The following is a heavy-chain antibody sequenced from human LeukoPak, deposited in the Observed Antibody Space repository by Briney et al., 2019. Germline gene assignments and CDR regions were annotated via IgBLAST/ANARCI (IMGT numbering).Heavy chain of an antibody. V-gene: IGHV4-4*07. CDR2: IYTTGTT. Sequence: SETLSLTWTVSSGSISSYYWGWVRQPPGKGLEWIGRIYTTGTTHYNPSLKSRVTMSIDTSTNQFSLNLRSMTAADTAVYFCGRQGYTATYYFLDYWSQGTLVAVS. D-gene: IGHD1-26*01. J-gene: IGHJ4*02. CDR1: SGSISSYY. CDR3: GRQGYTATYYFLDY.